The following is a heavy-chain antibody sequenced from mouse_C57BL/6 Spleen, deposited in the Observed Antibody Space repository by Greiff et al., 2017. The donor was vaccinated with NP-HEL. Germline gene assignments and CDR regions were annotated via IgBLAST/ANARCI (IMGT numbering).Heavy chain of an antibody. Sequence: EVMLVESGGGLVKPGGSLKLSCAASGFTFSSYAMSWVRQTPEKRLEWVATISDGGSYTYYPDNVKGRFTISRDNAKNNLYLQMSHLKSEDTALYYCAREHYGSSLFDYWGQGTTLTVSS. D-gene: IGHD1-1*01. V-gene: IGHV5-4*01. CDR3: AREHYGSSLFDY. CDR2: ISDGGSYT. J-gene: IGHJ2*01. CDR1: GFTFSSYA.